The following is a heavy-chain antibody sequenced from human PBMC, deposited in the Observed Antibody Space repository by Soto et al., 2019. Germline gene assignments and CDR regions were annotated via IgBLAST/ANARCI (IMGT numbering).Heavy chain of an antibody. J-gene: IGHJ4*02. CDR3: VRATYCSDSSGYTRCLDY. CDR2: SRDKPQGYST. Sequence: GGSLRLSCAGSGFTLSDYYIDWVRQAPGKGLEWVGRSRDKPQGYSTAYAASVKARFTTSRDESKNSAYLQMNSLKTEDTAVYYCVRATYCSDSSGYTRCLDYWGQGTLVTVSS. V-gene: IGHV3-72*01. CDR1: GFTLSDYY. D-gene: IGHD3-22*01.